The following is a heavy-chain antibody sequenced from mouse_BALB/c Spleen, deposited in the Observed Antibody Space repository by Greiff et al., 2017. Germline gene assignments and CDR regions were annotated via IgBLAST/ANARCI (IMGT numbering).Heavy chain of an antibody. Sequence: VQLKESGAELVRPGALVKLSCKASGFNIKDYYMHWVKQRPEQGLEWIGWIDPENGNTIYDPKFQGKASITADTSSNTAYLQLSSLTSEDTAVYYCASPANWDAFAYWGQGTLVTVSA. CDR2: IDPENGNT. D-gene: IGHD4-1*01. V-gene: IGHV14-1*02. CDR3: ASPANWDAFAY. J-gene: IGHJ3*01. CDR1: GFNIKDYY.